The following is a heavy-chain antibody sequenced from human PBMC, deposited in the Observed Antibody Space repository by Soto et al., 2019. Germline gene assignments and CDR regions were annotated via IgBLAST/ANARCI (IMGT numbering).Heavy chain of an antibody. CDR2: ISSSSTYI. CDR3: ARTSYSYDTNWFDP. CDR1: GFTFSSYS. V-gene: IGHV3-21*01. D-gene: IGHD5-18*01. Sequence: EVPLVESGGGLVKPGGSLRLSCAASGFTFSSYSMNWVRQAPGKGLEWVSSISSSSTYIYYADSVKGRFTISRDNAKNALYLQMNSLRAEDPAVYYCARTSYSYDTNWFDPWGQGTLVTVSS. J-gene: IGHJ5*02.